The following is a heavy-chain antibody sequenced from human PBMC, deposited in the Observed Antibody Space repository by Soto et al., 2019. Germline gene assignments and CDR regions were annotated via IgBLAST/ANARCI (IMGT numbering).Heavy chain of an antibody. V-gene: IGHV3-23*01. CDR1: GFTFSSYA. J-gene: IGHJ4*02. D-gene: IGHD3-10*01. CDR3: AKDRWGMVRGKPSYFDY. Sequence: EVQLLESGGGLVQPGGSLRLSCAVSGFTFSSYAMSWVRQAPGKGLEWVSAISGSGGSTYYVDSVKGRFTISRDNFKNTVYLQMNSLRAEDTAVYYCAKDRWGMVRGKPSYFDYWGQSALVTVSS. CDR2: ISGSGGST.